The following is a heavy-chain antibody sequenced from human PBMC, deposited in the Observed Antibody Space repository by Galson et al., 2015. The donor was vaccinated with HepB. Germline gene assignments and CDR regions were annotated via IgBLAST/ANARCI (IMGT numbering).Heavy chain of an antibody. Sequence: SETLSLTCTVFGGSIDNYFWSWIRQPAGKGLEFIGRIHISGTTYYNPFLKNRVAMSVDTSNNHFSLKLSSITAADTALYYCAREVILNSPLYYFESWGQGTLVTVSS. D-gene: IGHD2/OR15-2a*01. CDR1: GGSIDNYF. CDR2: IHISGTT. J-gene: IGHJ4*02. V-gene: IGHV4-4*07. CDR3: AREVILNSPLYYFES.